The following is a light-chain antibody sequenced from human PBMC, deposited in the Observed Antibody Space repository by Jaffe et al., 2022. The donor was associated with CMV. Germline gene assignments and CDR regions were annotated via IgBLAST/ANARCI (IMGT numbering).Light chain of an antibody. J-gene: IGLJ2*01. CDR1: SSDVGGYNF. Sequence: QSALTQPASVSGSPGQSITISCTGTSSDVGGYNFVSWYLQHPDKAPKLMIFDVGNRPSGVSNRFSGSKSGNTASLTISGLQAEDEGDYYCSSYTSSSTYVVFGGGTKLTVL. CDR3: SSYTSSSTYVV. CDR2: DVG. V-gene: IGLV2-14*03.